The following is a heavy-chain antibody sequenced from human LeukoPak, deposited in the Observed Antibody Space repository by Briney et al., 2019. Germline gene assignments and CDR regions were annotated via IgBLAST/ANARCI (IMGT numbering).Heavy chain of an antibody. D-gene: IGHD3-22*01. CDR2: INWNGGST. V-gene: IGHV3-20*04. Sequence: RTGGSLRLSCAASGFTFDDYGMSWVRQAPGKGLEWVSGINWNGGSTGYADSVKGRFTISRDNAKNSLYLQMNSLRAEDTAVYYCAKDRYDSSGYYYFWGQGTLVTVSS. CDR1: GFTFDDYG. J-gene: IGHJ4*02. CDR3: AKDRYDSSGYYYF.